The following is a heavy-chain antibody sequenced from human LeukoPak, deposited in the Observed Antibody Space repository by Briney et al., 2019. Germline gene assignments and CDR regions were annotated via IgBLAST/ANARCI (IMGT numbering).Heavy chain of an antibody. CDR2: IYYSGST. D-gene: IGHD6-19*01. Sequence: SETLSLTCTVSGGSVSSGSYYWSWIRQPPGKGLEWIGYIYYSGSTNYNPSLKSRVTISVDTSKNQFSLKLSSVTAADTAVYYCAGGRIAVAGTGYWGQGTLVTVSS. CDR1: GGSVSSGSYY. CDR3: AGGRIAVAGTGY. V-gene: IGHV4-61*01. J-gene: IGHJ4*02.